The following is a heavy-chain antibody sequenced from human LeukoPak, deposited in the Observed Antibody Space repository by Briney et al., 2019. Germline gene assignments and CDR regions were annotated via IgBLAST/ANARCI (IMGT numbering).Heavy chain of an antibody. CDR3: AKDKSMVRELDY. CDR1: GFSFSTYG. CDR2: IQSDGRNK. D-gene: IGHD3-10*01. J-gene: IGHJ4*02. V-gene: IGHV3-30*02. Sequence: PGGSLRLSCAASGFSFSTYGMHWVRQAPGKGLEWLAFIQSDGRNKYYADSVKGRFTISRDNSENTLFLQMNSLRAEDTAVYYCAKDKSMVRELDYWGQGNLVTVSS.